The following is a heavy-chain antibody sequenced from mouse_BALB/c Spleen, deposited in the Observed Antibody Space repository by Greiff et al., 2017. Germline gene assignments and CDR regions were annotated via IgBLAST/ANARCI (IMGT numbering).Heavy chain of an antibody. CDR2: INPYNGDT. J-gene: IGHJ4*01. D-gene: IGHD2-4*01. CDR3: AYDYDGAMDY. CDR1: GYSFTGYF. V-gene: IGHV1-20*02. Sequence: EVKLQESGPELVKPGASVKISCKASGYSFTGYFMNWVMQSHGKSLEWIGRINPYNGDTFYNQKFKGKATLTVDKSSSTAHMELRSLASEDSAVYYCAYDYDGAMDYWGQGTSVTVSS.